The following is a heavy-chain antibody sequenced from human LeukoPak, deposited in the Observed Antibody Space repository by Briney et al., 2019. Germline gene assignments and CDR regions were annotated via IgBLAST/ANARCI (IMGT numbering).Heavy chain of an antibody. J-gene: IGHJ4*02. Sequence: SETLSLTCNVSGYSISSGYYWGWIRQPPGKGLEWIGSIYYSGSTYYNPSLKSRVTISVDTSKNQFSLKLSSVAAADTAVYYCARVSEYFDWLLYLWRGPYFDYWGQGTLVTVSS. CDR1: GYSISSGYY. CDR3: ARVSEYFDWLLYLWRGPYFDY. V-gene: IGHV4-38-2*02. D-gene: IGHD3-9*01. CDR2: IYYSGST.